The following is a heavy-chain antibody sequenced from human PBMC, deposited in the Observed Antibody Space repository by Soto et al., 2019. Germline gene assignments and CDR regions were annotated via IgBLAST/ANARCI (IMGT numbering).Heavy chain of an antibody. CDR2: INPNSGGT. J-gene: IGHJ4*02. CDR1: GYTFTGYY. V-gene: IGHV1-2*04. CDR3: ARDRGRSCIGGICPFDY. D-gene: IGHD2-15*01. Sequence: GASVKVSCKASGYTFTGYYMHWVRQAPGQGLEWMGWINPNSGGTNYAQKFQGWVTMTRDTSISTAYMELSRLRSDDTAVYYCARDRGRSCIGGICPFDYWGQGTLVTVSS.